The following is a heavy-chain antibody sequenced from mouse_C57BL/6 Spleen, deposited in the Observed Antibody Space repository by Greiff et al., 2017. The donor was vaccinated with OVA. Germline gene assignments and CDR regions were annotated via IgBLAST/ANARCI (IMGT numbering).Heavy chain of an antibody. J-gene: IGHJ4*01. D-gene: IGHD4-1*01. CDR1: GYTFTSYR. Sequence: QVQLQQPGAELVKPGASVKMSCKASGYTFTSYRITWVKQRPGQGLEWIGDIYPGSGSTKYNEKFKSKATLTVDTSSSTAYMQLSSLTSEDSAVYYCARRRETGTFAMDYWGQGTSVTVSS. CDR3: ARRRETGTFAMDY. V-gene: IGHV1-55*01. CDR2: IYPGSGST.